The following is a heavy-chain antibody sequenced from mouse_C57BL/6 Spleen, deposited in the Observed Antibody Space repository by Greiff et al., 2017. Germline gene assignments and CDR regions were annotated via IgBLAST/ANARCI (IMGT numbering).Heavy chain of an antibody. CDR2: INPSTGGT. CDR3: ARLGYDRFAY. Sequence: VQLQQSGPELVKPGASVKISCKASGYSFTGYYMNWVKQSPEKSLEWIGEINPSTGGTTYNQKFKAKATLTVDKSSSTAYMQLKSLTSEDSAVYDCARLGYDRFAYWGQGTLVTVSA. D-gene: IGHD2-2*01. V-gene: IGHV1-42*01. J-gene: IGHJ3*01. CDR1: GYSFTGYY.